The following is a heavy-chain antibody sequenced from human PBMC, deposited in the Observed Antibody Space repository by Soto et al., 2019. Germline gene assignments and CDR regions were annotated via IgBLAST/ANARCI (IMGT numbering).Heavy chain of an antibody. Sequence: PSETLSLTCTVSGGSISSYYWSWIRQPPGKGLEWIGYIYYSGSTNYNPSLKSRVTISVDTSKNQFSLKLSSVTAADTAVYYCARDHPYYDILTGYYSVYGMDVWGQGTTVTVSS. V-gene: IGHV4-59*01. CDR3: ARDHPYYDILTGYYSVYGMDV. D-gene: IGHD3-9*01. CDR2: IYYSGST. CDR1: GGSISSYY. J-gene: IGHJ6*02.